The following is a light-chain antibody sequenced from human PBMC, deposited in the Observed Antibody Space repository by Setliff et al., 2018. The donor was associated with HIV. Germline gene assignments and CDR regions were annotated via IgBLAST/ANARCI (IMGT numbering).Light chain of an antibody. Sequence: QSVLTQPASVSGSPGQSITISCTGTSSDVGGYNYVSWYQQHPGKAPKLIIYEVRNRPSGVSNRFSGSKSGNTASLTISGLQAEDEADYYCSSYTSTSTSVFGTGTKVTVL. J-gene: IGLJ1*01. CDR2: EVR. CDR1: SSDVGGYNY. CDR3: SSYTSTSTSV. V-gene: IGLV2-14*01.